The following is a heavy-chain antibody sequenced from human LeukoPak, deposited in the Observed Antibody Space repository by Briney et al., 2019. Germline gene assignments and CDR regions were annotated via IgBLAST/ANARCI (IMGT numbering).Heavy chain of an antibody. CDR1: GYSISSGYY. Sequence: SETLSLTCTVSGYSISSGYYWGWIRQPPGKGLEWIGSIYYSGSTYYNPSLKSRVTISVDTSKNQFSLKLSSVTAADTAVYYCAREGIAVAGTLTWGQGTLVTVSS. V-gene: IGHV4-38-2*02. CDR2: IYYSGST. J-gene: IGHJ4*02. D-gene: IGHD6-19*01. CDR3: AREGIAVAGTLT.